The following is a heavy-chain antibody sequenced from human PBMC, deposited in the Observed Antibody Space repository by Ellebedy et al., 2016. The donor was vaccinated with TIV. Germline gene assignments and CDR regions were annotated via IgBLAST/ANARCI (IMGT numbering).Heavy chain of an antibody. CDR1: GFTFSSYA. Sequence: GESLKISCAASGFTFSSYAMSWVRQAPGKGLEWVPTISNTGSRTYYADYVEGRFIISRDNSKKTLYLQMNILRAEDTAVYYCAKGRGGGSDSSAPRYYFDYWGLGTLVTVSS. V-gene: IGHV3-23*01. J-gene: IGHJ4*02. CDR3: AKGRGGGSDSSAPRYYFDY. CDR2: ISNTGSRT. D-gene: IGHD3-22*01.